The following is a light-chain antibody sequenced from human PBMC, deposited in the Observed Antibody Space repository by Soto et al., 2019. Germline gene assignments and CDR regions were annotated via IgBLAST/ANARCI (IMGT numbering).Light chain of an antibody. J-gene: IGKJ5*01. CDR2: GAS. V-gene: IGKV1-5*01. Sequence: DIQMTQSPSTLSASVGDRVTITCRASQNIASWLAWYQQEPGKAPKVLIYGASTLESGVPSRFSGSGSGTEFTLTIINLQPGDFAYYYCQQYNTYSATLAHGTRLEIK. CDR3: QQYNTYSAT. CDR1: QNIASW.